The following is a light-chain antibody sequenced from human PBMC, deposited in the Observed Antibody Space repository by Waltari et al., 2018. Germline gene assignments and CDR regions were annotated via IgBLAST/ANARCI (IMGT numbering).Light chain of an antibody. CDR3: CSYAGVHTFGV. CDR1: TSDVDVYTS. CDR2: DVN. Sequence: HSALTQPPSVSCSPGQSVTLPCTGTTSDVDVYTSVPCYQQHPPKAPKLIIFDVNHRPAGGPERCAGSKSANTASLTISGLQAEDESDYHCCSYAGVHTFGVFGGGTKLTVL. V-gene: IGLV2-11*01. J-gene: IGLJ3*02.